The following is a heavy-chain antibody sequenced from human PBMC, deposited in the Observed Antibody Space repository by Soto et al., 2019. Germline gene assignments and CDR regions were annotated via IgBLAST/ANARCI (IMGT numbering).Heavy chain of an antibody. D-gene: IGHD3-3*02. CDR3: TTTSIGLYFDH. J-gene: IGHJ4*02. CDR2: IKTKSDGATT. CDR1: GFNFGNAW. V-gene: IGHV3-15*01. Sequence: EFQLVESGGGLMKPGGSLRLSCTASGFNFGNAWMSWVRQAPGKGPEWVGRIKTKSDGATTDYAAPVKGRFSISRADSITMLFLQMDSLQTEDTAVYYCTTTSIGLYFDHWGQGTLVTVSS.